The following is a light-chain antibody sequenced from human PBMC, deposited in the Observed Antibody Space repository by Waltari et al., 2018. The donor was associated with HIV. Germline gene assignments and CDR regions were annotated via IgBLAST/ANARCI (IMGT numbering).Light chain of an antibody. CDR1: QGINNY. V-gene: IGKV1-9*01. CDR2: AAS. Sequence: DIQLTQSPSFLSASVGDRVTITCRASQGINNYLAWYPQKPGKAPRLLIYAASTLQSGVPSRFSGSGSGTEFSLTISSLQPEDFATYYCQQLNSYPRRLTFGGGTKVEVK. J-gene: IGKJ4*01. CDR3: QQLNSYPRRLT.